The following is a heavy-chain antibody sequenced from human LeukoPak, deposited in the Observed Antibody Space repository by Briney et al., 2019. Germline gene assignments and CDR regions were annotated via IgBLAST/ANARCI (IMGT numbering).Heavy chain of an antibody. CDR2: IRSKAYGGTT. D-gene: IGHD6-13*01. J-gene: IGHJ3*02. CDR3: TRDSEQQLVRSEGDDAFDI. CDR1: GFTLGDYA. V-gene: IGHV3-49*04. Sequence: GGSLRLSCTASGFTLGDYAMSWVRQAPGKGLEWVGFIRSKAYGGTTEYAASVKGRFTISRDDSKSIAYLQMNSLKTEDTAVYYCTRDSEQQLVRSEGDDAFDIWGQGTMVTVSS.